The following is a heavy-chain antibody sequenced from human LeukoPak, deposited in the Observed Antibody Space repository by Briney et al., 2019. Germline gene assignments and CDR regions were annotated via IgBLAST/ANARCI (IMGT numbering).Heavy chain of an antibody. J-gene: IGHJ2*01. CDR1: GGSISSYY. Sequence: PPETLSLTCTVSGGSISSYYWSWIRQPPGKGLEWIGYIYYSGSTNYNPSLKSRVTISVDTSKNQFSLKLSSVTAADTAVYYCARGPVHFDLWGRGTLVTVSS. CDR2: IYYSGST. CDR3: ARGPVHFDL. V-gene: IGHV4-59*08.